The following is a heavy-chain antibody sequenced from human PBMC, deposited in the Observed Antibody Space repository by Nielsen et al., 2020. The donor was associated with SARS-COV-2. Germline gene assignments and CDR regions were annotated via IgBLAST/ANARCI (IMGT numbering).Heavy chain of an antibody. J-gene: IGHJ4*02. CDR1: GYTFTSYG. CDR3: ARSRWFGELPNDY. D-gene: IGHD3-10*01. Sequence: ASVKVSCKASGYTFTSYGISWVRQAPGQGLEWMGWMNPNSGNTGYAQKFQGRVTMTRNTSISTAYMELSSLRSEDTAVYYCARSRWFGELPNDYWGQGTLVTVSS. V-gene: IGHV1-8*02. CDR2: MNPNSGNT.